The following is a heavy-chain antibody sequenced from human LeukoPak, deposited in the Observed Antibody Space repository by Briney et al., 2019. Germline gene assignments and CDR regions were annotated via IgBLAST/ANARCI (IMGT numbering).Heavy chain of an antibody. J-gene: IGHJ4*02. D-gene: IGHD1-7*01. CDR2: ISGSGGST. V-gene: IGHV3-23*01. Sequence: GGSLRLSCAASGFTFSSYAMSWVRQAPGKGLEWVSAISGSGGSTYYADSVKGRFTISRDNSKSTLYLQMSSLRAEDTAVYYCAKERYNWNYPNGFDYWGQGTLVTVSS. CDR3: AKERYNWNYPNGFDY. CDR1: GFTFSSYA.